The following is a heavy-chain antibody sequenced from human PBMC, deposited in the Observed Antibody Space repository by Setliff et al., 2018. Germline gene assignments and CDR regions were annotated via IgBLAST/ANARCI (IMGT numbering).Heavy chain of an antibody. CDR2: IIPMFGT. CDR1: GGTFSSYV. V-gene: IGHV1-69*05. CDR3: ARDPRGYSGFDRFRGAFNI. Sequence: GASVKVSCKASGGTFSSYVISWVREAPGQGLEWMGGIIPMFGTNYAQKFQGRVTMTTDTSTATAYMELRGLRSDDTAVYYCARDPRGYSGFDRFRGAFNIWGQGTMVTVSS. J-gene: IGHJ3*02. D-gene: IGHD5-12*01.